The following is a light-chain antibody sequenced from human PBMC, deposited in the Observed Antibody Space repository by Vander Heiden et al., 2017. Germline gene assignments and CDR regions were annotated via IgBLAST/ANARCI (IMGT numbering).Light chain of an antibody. CDR2: EGS. CDR1: SSDVGSYSL. V-gene: IGLV2-23*01. J-gene: IGLJ2*01. CDR3: CSYAGSSTVV. Sequence: QSALTQPASVSGSPGQSFTTSCTGTSSDVGSYSLVSWYQQHPGKAPKLMIYEGSKRPSGVSNRFSGSKSGNTASLTISGLQAEDEADYYCCSYAGSSTVVFGGGTKLTVL.